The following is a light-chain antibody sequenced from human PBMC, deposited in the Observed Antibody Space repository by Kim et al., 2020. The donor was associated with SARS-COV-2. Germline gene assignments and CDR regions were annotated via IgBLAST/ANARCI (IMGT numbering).Light chain of an antibody. CDR2: DVS. Sequence: QSGLTQPASVYGSPGQSITISCTGTSSDVGAYNYVSWYQQHPGKAPKFIIYDVSDRPSGVSNRFSGSKSGNTASLTISGLQAEDEADYYCSSYTSSSTWVFGGGTQLTVL. V-gene: IGLV2-14*03. J-gene: IGLJ3*02. CDR1: SSDVGAYNY. CDR3: SSYTSSSTWV.